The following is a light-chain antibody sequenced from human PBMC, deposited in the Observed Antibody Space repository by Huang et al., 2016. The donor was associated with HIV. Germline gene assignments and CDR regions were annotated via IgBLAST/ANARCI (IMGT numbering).Light chain of an antibody. CDR2: GAS. Sequence: EIVMTQSPATLFVSPGERATLSCRASQSISSNLAWYQQKPGQAPRVLIYGASTRASAVPARFSGAGAGTEFTLTSSSLQSEDLAVYYCQQYDQWPPGYTFGQGTKL. V-gene: IGKV3-15*01. CDR1: QSISSN. J-gene: IGKJ2*01. CDR3: QQYDQWPPGYT.